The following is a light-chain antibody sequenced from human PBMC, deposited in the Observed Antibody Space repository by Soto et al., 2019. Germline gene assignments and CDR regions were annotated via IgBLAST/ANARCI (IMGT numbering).Light chain of an antibody. CDR2: EGS. CDR3: CSFAGPRGLI. J-gene: IGLJ2*01. CDR1: SSDVGAYNF. Sequence: QSVLTQPPSASGSPGQSVTISCTGTSSDVGAYNFVSWYQQHPGKAPKLMIYEGSKRPSGISDRFSGSKSGNTAFLTISGLQAEDESDYYCCSFAGPRGLIFGGGTKVTVL. V-gene: IGLV2-8*01.